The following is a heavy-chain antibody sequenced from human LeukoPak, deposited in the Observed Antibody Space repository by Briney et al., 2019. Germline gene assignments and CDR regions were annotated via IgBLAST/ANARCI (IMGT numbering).Heavy chain of an antibody. V-gene: IGHV3-7*01. CDR3: ARDVYGSGQY. CDR1: GFTFRAYW. Sequence: GGSLRLSCAASGFTFRAYWMSWVRQAPGKGLEWVANIKQDGSEKYYVDSVKGRFTISRDNAKNSLYLQMNSLRAEDTAVYYCARDVYGSGQYGGQGTLVTVSS. J-gene: IGHJ4*02. CDR2: IKQDGSEK. D-gene: IGHD3-10*01.